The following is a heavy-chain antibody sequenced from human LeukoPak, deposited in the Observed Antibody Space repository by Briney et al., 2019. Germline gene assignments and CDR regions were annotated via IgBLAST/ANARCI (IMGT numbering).Heavy chain of an antibody. Sequence: VASVKVSCKASGYTFTGYYMHWVRQAPGQGLEWMGWINPNSGGTNYAQKFQGRVTMTRDTSISAAYMELSRLRSDDTAVYYCAPGGRGYSYGYPFDYWGQGALVTVSS. CDR1: GYTFTGYY. J-gene: IGHJ4*02. CDR3: APGGRGYSYGYPFDY. D-gene: IGHD5-18*01. CDR2: INPNSGGT. V-gene: IGHV1-2*02.